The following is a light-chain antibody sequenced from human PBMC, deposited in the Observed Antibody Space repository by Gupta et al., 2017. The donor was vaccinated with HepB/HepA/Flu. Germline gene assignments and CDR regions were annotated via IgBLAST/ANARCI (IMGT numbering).Light chain of an antibody. CDR2: KAS. CDR1: QSISSW. V-gene: IGKV1-5*03. J-gene: IGKJ1*01. CDR3: QQYNSYPWT. Sequence: LSTGVGDRVTITCRASQSISSWLAWYQQKPGKAPKLLIYKASSLESGVPSRFSGSGSGTEFTLTISSLQPDDFATYYCQQYNSYPWTFGQGTKVEIK.